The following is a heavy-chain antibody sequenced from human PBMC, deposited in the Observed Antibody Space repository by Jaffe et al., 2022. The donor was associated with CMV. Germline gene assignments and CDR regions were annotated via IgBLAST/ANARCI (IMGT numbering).Heavy chain of an antibody. CDR1: GGSFSGYY. CDR3: ARGVGITIFGVAYGYYMDV. J-gene: IGHJ6*03. V-gene: IGHV4-34*01. Sequence: QVQLQQWGAGLLKPSETLSLTCAVYGGSFSGYYWSWIRQPPGKGLEWIGEINHSGSTNYNPSLKSRVTISVDTSKNQFSLKLSSVTAADTAVYYCARGVGITIFGVAYGYYMDVWGKGTTVTVSS. D-gene: IGHD3-3*01. CDR2: INHSGST.